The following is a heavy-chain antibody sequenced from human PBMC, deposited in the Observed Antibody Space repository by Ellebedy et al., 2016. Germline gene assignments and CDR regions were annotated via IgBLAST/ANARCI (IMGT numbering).Heavy chain of an antibody. Sequence: GESLKISXAASGFTFSDYYMSWIRQAPGKGLEWVSSISSSSSYIYYADSVKGRFTISRDNAKNSLYLQMNSLRAEDTAVYYCARDEGIAAQVLWGQGTLVTVSS. CDR3: ARDEGIAAQVL. J-gene: IGHJ4*02. CDR1: GFTFSDYY. CDR2: ISSSSSYI. V-gene: IGHV3-11*06. D-gene: IGHD6-6*01.